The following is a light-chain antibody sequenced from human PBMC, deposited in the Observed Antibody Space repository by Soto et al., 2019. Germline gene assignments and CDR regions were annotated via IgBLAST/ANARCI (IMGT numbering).Light chain of an antibody. V-gene: IGKV1D-16*01. Sequence: DIQMTQSPSSLSASVGDRVTITCRASQGISRWLDWYQQKPEKAPTSLIYAASSLQSGVPSRSSGSGSVTDITLTISSLPPEDFATYSCQQYNTYPITFGQGTLVEIK. J-gene: IGKJ5*01. CDR1: QGISRW. CDR2: AAS. CDR3: QQYNTYPIT.